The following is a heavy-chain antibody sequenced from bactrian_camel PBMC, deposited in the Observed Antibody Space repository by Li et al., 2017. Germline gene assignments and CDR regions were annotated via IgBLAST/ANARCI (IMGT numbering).Heavy chain of an antibody. J-gene: IGHJ6*01. CDR2: MDSLGRT. CDR1: ETRYC. V-gene: IGHV3S53*01. CDR3: AGEQYGGCRASAAFGV. Sequence: QLVESGGGSVQPGESLRLTCTFSETRYCMGWFRQPPGKDREGVAVMDSLGRTKYADSVNGRFTISKGNKKTILNLEMHNLKPEDTGVYYCAGEQYGGCRASAAFGVWGQGTQVTVS. D-gene: IGHD6*01.